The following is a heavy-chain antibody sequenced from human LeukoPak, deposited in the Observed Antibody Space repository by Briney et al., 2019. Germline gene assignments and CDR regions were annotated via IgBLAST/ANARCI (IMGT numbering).Heavy chain of an antibody. CDR2: IKSAGSSI. J-gene: IGHJ4*02. V-gene: IGHV3-74*03. D-gene: IGHD4-23*01. Sequence: GGSLRLSCAASGFTFSSYWMHWVRQAPGKXLVWVSRIKSAGSSIMYADSVKGRFTISRDNAKNTLYLQMNSLRAEDTAVYYCARDLDYGGKSNFDYWGQGTLVTVSS. CDR1: GFTFSSYW. CDR3: ARDLDYGGKSNFDY.